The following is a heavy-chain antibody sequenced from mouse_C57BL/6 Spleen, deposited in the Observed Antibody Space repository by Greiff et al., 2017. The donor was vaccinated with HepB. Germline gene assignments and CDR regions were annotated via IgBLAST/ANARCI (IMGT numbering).Heavy chain of an antibody. J-gene: IGHJ2*01. D-gene: IGHD2-2*01. Sequence: QVQLQQPGAELVKRGASVKLSCKASGYTFTSYWMHWVKQRPGRGLEWIGRIDPDSGGTKYNEKFKSKATLPVDKPSSTAYMQLSSLTSEDSAVYYCASSRGYDDTYFFDQWGHGIKLTVSS. CDR1: GYTFTSYW. V-gene: IGHV1-72*01. CDR2: IDPDSGGT. CDR3: ASSRGYDDTYFFDQ.